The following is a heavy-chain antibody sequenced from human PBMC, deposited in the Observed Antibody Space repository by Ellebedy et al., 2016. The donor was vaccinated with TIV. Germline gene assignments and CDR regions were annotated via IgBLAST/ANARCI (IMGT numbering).Heavy chain of an antibody. CDR1: GGSISSGGYY. CDR2: IYYSGST. D-gene: IGHD2/OR15-2a*01. Sequence: SETLSLXCTVSGGSISSGGYYWSWIRQHPGKGLEWIGYIYYSGSTYYNPSLKSRVTISVDTSKNQFSLKLSSVTAADTAVYYCARISFSRYYYYGMDVWGQGTTVTVSS. CDR3: ARISFSRYYYYGMDV. V-gene: IGHV4-31*03. J-gene: IGHJ6*02.